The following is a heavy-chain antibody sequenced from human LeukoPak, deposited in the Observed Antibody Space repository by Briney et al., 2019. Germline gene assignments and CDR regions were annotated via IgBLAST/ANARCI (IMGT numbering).Heavy chain of an antibody. CDR3: ARDERLLSFLK. J-gene: IGHJ4*02. D-gene: IGHD3-3*01. CDR1: GFTFSNAW. Sequence: PGGSLRLSCAVSGFTFSNAWMSWVRQAPGKGLEWVSGITGSGGSTYYADSVKGRFTISRDNSKNTLYLQMNSLRAEDTAIYYCARDERLLSFLKWGQGTLVTVSS. CDR2: ITGSGGST. V-gene: IGHV3-23*01.